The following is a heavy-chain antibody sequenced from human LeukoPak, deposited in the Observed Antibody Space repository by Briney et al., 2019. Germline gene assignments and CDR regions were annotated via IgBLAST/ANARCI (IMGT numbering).Heavy chain of an antibody. Sequence: SETLSLTCTVSGGSISSYYWNWIRQPPGKGLEWIGYIYYSGSTNYNPSLKSRVTISVDTSKNQFSLRLRSVTAADTAVYYCARGWTVVKAFDIWGQGIMVTVSS. D-gene: IGHD4-23*01. CDR1: GGSISSYY. CDR3: ARGWTVVKAFDI. J-gene: IGHJ3*02. CDR2: IYYSGST. V-gene: IGHV4-59*01.